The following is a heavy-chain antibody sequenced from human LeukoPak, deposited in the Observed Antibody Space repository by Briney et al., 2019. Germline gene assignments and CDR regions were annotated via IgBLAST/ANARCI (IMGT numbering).Heavy chain of an antibody. CDR2: INPSGGST. D-gene: IGHD1/OR15-1a*01. CDR3: AREGKTTRSWFDP. CDR1: GYTFTSYY. Sequence: ASVKVSCKASGYTFTSYYMHWVRQAPGQGLEWMGIINPSGGSTSYAQKFQGRVTMTRDMSTSTVYMELSRLRSDDTAVYYCAREGKTTRSWFDPWGQGTLVTVSS. V-gene: IGHV1-46*01. J-gene: IGHJ5*02.